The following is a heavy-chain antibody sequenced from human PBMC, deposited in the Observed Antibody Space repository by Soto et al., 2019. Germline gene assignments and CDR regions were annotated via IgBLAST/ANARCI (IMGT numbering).Heavy chain of an antibody. CDR3: AKGGEHIVVVIAIVFDY. Sequence: EVQLLESGGGLVQPGGSLRLSCAASGFTFSSYAMSWVRQAPGKGLEWVSAISGSGGSTYYADSVKGRFTISRDNSKNTLYLQMNSLSAEDTAVYYCAKGGEHIVVVIAIVFDYWGQGTLVTVSS. J-gene: IGHJ4*02. D-gene: IGHD2-21*01. V-gene: IGHV3-23*01. CDR1: GFTFSSYA. CDR2: ISGSGGST.